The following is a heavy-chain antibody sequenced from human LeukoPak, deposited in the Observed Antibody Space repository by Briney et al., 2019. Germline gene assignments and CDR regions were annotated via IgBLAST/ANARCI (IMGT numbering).Heavy chain of an antibody. CDR2: IRSKANSYAT. J-gene: IGHJ4*02. CDR1: GFTFSGSA. D-gene: IGHD1-1*01. V-gene: IGHV3-73*01. Sequence: GGSLRLSCAASGFTFSGSAMHWVRQASGKGLEWVGRIRSKANSYATAYAASVKGRFTISRDDSKNTAYLQLNSLKTEDTAVYYCTSFGSDDGEYAYWGQGTLVTVSS. CDR3: TSFGSDDGEYAY.